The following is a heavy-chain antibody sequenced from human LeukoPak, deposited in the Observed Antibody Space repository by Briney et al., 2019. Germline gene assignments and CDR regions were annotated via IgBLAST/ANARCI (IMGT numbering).Heavy chain of an antibody. D-gene: IGHD6-19*01. V-gene: IGHV3-7*01. Sequence: GGSLRLSCVASGFTFGKYWMSWVRQAPGKGLEWVANIKLDGSEKNYVDSVKGRFTISRDNAKNSLYLQMNSLRAKDTAVYYCAREYSSGWPRYYYYGMDVWGQGTTVTVSS. CDR3: AREYSSGWPRYYYYGMDV. J-gene: IGHJ6*02. CDR1: GFTFGKYW. CDR2: IKLDGSEK.